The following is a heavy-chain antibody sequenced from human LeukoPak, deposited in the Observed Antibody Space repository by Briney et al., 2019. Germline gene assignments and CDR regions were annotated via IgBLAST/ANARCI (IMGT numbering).Heavy chain of an antibody. CDR1: GFTFSSYA. J-gene: IGHJ4*02. CDR2: ISYDGSNK. D-gene: IGHD3-22*01. Sequence: GGSLRLSCGVSGFTFSSYAMDWVRQAPGKGLEWVGVISYDGSNKYYADSVQGRFTISRDNSKNTLYLQMNSLRAEDTAVYYCARGWLLPNYFDYWGQGTLVTVSS. CDR3: ARGWLLPNYFDY. V-gene: IGHV3-30-3*01.